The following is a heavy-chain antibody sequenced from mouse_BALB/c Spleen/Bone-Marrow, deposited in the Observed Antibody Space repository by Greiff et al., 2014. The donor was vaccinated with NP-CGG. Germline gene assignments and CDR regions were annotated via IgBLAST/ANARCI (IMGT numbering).Heavy chain of an antibody. D-gene: IGHD1-1*01. CDR3: ARGDYYGGSFFAY. CDR2: IDPANGNT. V-gene: IGHV14-3*02. J-gene: IGHJ3*01. Sequence: VQLQQSGADLVKPGASVKLSWTASGFNIKDTYMHWVKQRPEQGLEWIGRIDPANGNTRYDPKFQGKATITADTSSNTAYLQLSSLTSEDTAVYYCARGDYYGGSFFAYWGQGTLVTVSA. CDR1: GFNIKDTY.